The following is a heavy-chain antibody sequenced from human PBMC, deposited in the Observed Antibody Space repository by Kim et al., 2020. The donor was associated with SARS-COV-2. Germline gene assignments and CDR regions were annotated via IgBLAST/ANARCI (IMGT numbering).Heavy chain of an antibody. D-gene: IGHD3-10*01. Sequence: ADSAKGRFTISRDNAKNSLYLQMNSLGAEDTAVYYCARDSYYYGSGGMDVWGQGTTVTVSS. CDR3: ARDSYYYGSGGMDV. V-gene: IGHV3-11*01. J-gene: IGHJ6*02.